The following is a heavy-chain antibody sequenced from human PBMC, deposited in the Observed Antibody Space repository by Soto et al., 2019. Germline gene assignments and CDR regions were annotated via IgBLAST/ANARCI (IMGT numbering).Heavy chain of an antibody. CDR3: ARISYIAAAGLLDY. J-gene: IGHJ4*02. CDR1: GGSISSSNW. D-gene: IGHD6-13*01. V-gene: IGHV4-4*02. Sequence: QVQLQESGPGLVKPSGTLSLTCGVSGGSISSSNWWSWVRQPPGKGLEWIGEIYHSGSTNYNPSLMSRVTISVDKSKNQFSLKLSSVTAADTAVYFCARISYIAAAGLLDYWGQGTLVTVSS. CDR2: IYHSGST.